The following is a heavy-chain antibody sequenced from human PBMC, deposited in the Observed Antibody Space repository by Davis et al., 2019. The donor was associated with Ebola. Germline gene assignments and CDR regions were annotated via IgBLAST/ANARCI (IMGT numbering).Heavy chain of an antibody. V-gene: IGHV3-53*04. J-gene: IGHJ6*02. CDR3: ARAWEDTMYGMDV. CDR2: LYSGGST. Sequence: GESLKISCAASGFTVSSNYMSWVRQAPGKGLEWVSVLYSGGSTDYADSVKGRFTISRHNSKNTLFLQMDSLRAEDTAVYYCARAWEDTMYGMDVWGQGTTVTVSS. CDR1: GFTVSSNY. D-gene: IGHD1-26*01.